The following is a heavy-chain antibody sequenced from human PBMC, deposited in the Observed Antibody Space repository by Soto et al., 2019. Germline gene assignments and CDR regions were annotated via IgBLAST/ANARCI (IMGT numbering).Heavy chain of an antibody. J-gene: IGHJ5*02. V-gene: IGHV4-30-4*01. CDR2: IYYSETT. CDR3: ARQRRGGYWFDP. CDR1: GVSVTNGDYY. Sequence: PSETLSPTCTVSGVSVTNGDYYWSWMRQSPGKGLEWIGNIYYSETTRYNPSLNSRLSISIDTSRNQFSLQLTSVTAADTAIYYCARQRRGGYWFDPWGQGTLVTVSS.